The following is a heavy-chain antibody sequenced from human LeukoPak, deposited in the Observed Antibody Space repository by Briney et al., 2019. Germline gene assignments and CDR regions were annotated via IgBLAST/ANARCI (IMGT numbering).Heavy chain of an antibody. D-gene: IGHD6-19*01. Sequence: GGSLRLSCAASGFTFSNYAMSWVRQAPGKGSEWVSAISGSGGSTYYADSVKGRFTISRDNSKNTLYLQMNSLRANDTAVYYCANSLGTLAGPSDYWGQGTLVTVSS. CDR2: ISGSGGST. CDR3: ANSLGTLAGPSDY. CDR1: GFTFSNYA. J-gene: IGHJ4*02. V-gene: IGHV3-23*01.